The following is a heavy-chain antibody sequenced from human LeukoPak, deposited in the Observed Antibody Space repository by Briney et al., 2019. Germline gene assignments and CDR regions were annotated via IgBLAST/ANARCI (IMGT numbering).Heavy chain of an antibody. Sequence: GGSLRLSCAASGFTFSGYYMSWIRQAPGKGLEWVSYISSSGSTIYYADSVKGRFTISRDNAKNSLYLQMDSLRAEDTAVYYCARDEYSSGWTYSGDYWGQGTLVTVSS. J-gene: IGHJ4*02. CDR1: GFTFSGYY. CDR2: ISSSGSTI. D-gene: IGHD6-19*01. CDR3: ARDEYSSGWTYSGDY. V-gene: IGHV3-11*01.